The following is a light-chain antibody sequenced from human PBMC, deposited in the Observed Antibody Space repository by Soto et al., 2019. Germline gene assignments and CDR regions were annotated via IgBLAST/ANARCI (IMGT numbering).Light chain of an antibody. Sequence: DIVLAQSPGTLSLASGERATLSCRASQSVSSSYLAWYQQKPGQAPRLLIYGASSRATGIPDRFSGSGSGTAFTLTISRLEPEDFAVYYCQQYNSWLWKFGQGTKVDIK. CDR3: QQYNSWLWK. V-gene: IGKV3-20*01. J-gene: IGKJ1*01. CDR1: QSVSSSY. CDR2: GAS.